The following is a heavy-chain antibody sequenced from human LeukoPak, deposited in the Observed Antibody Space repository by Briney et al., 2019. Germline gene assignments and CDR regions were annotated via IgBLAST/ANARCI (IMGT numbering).Heavy chain of an antibody. D-gene: IGHD5-18*01. CDR3: ARSDTANDY. V-gene: IGHV3-48*04. Sequence: GGSLRLSCAASGFTFSSYSMNWVRQAPGKGLEWVSYISSSSSTIYYADSVKGRFTISRDNAKNSLYLQMNSLRAEDTAVYYCARSDTANDYWGQGTLVTVSS. CDR1: GFTFSSYS. J-gene: IGHJ4*02. CDR2: ISSSSSTI.